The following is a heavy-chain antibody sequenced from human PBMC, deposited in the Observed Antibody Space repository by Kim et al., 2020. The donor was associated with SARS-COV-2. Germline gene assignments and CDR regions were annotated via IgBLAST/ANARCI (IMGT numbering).Heavy chain of an antibody. V-gene: IGHV3-23*01. Sequence: GGSLRLSCVASGFTFTRRAMSLVRQAPGKGLEWFASVNNGGNAYYADAVKGRFTVSRDITKDTLFLQMNSLRAEDTALYYGSKDHPSSGWPTFDSWGHGTLAAVSS. CDR1: GFTFTRRA. J-gene: IGHJ4*01. CDR3: SKDHPSSGWPTFDS. D-gene: IGHD6-19*01. CDR2: VNNGGNA.